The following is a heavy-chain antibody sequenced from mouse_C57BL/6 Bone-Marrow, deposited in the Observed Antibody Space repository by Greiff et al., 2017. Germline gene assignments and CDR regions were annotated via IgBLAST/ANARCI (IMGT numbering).Heavy chain of an antibody. CDR2: IWSGGST. J-gene: IGHJ1*03. CDR3: AKMDSNYVDWYFDV. CDR1: GFSLTSYG. Sequence: VQLQQSGPGLVQPSQSLSITCTVSGFSLTSYGVHWVRQPPGKGLEWLGVIWSGGSTDYNAAFISRLSISKDNPKSRVFFKMNSLQADDTAIYYCAKMDSNYVDWYFDVWGTGTTVTVSS. V-gene: IGHV2-4*01. D-gene: IGHD2-5*01.